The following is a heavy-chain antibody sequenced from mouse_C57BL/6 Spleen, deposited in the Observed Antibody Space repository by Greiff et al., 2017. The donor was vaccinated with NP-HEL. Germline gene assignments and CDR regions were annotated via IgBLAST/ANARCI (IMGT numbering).Heavy chain of an antibody. CDR3: ARSGTTTVVAHYYAMDY. J-gene: IGHJ4*01. CDR2: IYPRSGNT. D-gene: IGHD1-1*01. V-gene: IGHV1-81*01. Sequence: QVQLQQSGAELARPGASVKLSCKASGYTFTSYGISWVKQRPGQGLEWIGEIYPRSGNTYYNEKFKGKATLTADKSSSTAYMGLRSLTSEDSAVYFCARSGTTTVVAHYYAMDYWGQGTSVTVSS. CDR1: GYTFTSYG.